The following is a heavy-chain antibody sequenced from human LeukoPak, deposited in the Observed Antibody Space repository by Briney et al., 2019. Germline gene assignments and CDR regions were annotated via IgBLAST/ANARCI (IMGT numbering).Heavy chain of an antibody. D-gene: IGHD1-26*01. CDR3: EKAYSGRHRGAFDV. J-gene: IGHJ3*01. Sequence: GGSLRLSCAASGFTFSSSAMSWVRQAPGKGLEWVSTISGSGSNTYYADSVQGRFTISSDNYKSPLYLQISSLSADATVVYYCEKAYSGRHRGAFDVWGQGTMVTVSS. V-gene: IGHV3-23*01. CDR1: GFTFSSSA. CDR2: ISGSGSNT.